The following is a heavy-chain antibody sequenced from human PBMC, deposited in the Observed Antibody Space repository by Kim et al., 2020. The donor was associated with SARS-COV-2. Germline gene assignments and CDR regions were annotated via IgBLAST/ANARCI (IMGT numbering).Heavy chain of an antibody. CDR3: ARHYQMATPLFDS. Sequence: YRPSFPGHVTISADKSISTAYLQWSSLKASDTAVYYCARHYQMATPLFDSWGQGTLVIVSS. J-gene: IGHJ4*02. V-gene: IGHV5-10-1*01. D-gene: IGHD5-12*01.